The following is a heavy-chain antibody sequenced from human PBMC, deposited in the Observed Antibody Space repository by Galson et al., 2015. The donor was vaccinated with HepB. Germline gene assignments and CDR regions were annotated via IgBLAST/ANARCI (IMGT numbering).Heavy chain of an antibody. CDR3: AREVFDTTRLTRYFDD. CDR1: GYTFTNYG. CDR2: VSTYNGNT. J-gene: IGHJ4*02. Sequence: SVKVSCKASGYTFTNYGITWVRQAPGRGLEWMGWVSTYNGNTNYAQKFRGRVTMTTDTSTSTAFMELTNLTSDDTAVYYCAREVFDTTRLTRYFDDWGQGTLVTVSS. D-gene: IGHD5-18*01. V-gene: IGHV1-18*01.